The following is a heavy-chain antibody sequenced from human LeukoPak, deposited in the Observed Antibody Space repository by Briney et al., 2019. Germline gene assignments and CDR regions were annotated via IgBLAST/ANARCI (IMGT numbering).Heavy chain of an antibody. D-gene: IGHD1-7*01. J-gene: IGHJ6*03. V-gene: IGHV4-34*01. CDR2: INDGGTI. CDR3: ARRWNYGRNYYIDV. CDR1: GGSFSHYY. Sequence: SETLSLTCAVYGGSFSHYYWSWIRQSPRMGLEWIAEINDGGTINYNPSLMSRVTISLDKSKNKFSLKLSSATAADTAVYYCARRWNYGRNYYIDVWGKGATVSVSS.